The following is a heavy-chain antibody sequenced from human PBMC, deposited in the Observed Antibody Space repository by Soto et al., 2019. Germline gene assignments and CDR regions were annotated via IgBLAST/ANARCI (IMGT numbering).Heavy chain of an antibody. J-gene: IGHJ4*02. V-gene: IGHV3-64D*06. CDR3: VKDPSSRYSSSSLVY. D-gene: IGHD6-6*01. CDR1: GFTFSSYA. Sequence: PGGSLRLSCSASGFTFSSYAMHWVRQAPGKGLEYVSAISSNGGSTYYADSVKGRFTISRGNSKNTLYLQMSSLRAEDTAVYYCVKDPSSRYSSSSLVYWGQGTLVTVSS. CDR2: ISSNGGST.